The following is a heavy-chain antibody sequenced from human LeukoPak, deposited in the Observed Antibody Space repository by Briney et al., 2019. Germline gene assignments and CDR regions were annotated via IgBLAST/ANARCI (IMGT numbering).Heavy chain of an antibody. CDR3: AKEGWSDYFDY. CDR2: ISGGGDIT. V-gene: IGHV3-23*01. D-gene: IGHD6-19*01. J-gene: IGHJ4*02. Sequence: GGSLRLSCAASGFNFANHAMSWVRQTPGKGLEWVSAISGGGDITYYADSVTGRFTISRDNSKDTLFLQMHSLRPGDTAVYYCAKEGWSDYFDYWGQGTLVTVSS. CDR1: GFNFANHA.